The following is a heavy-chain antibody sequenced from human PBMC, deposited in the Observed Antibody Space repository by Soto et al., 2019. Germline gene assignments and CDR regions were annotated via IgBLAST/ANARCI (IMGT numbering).Heavy chain of an antibody. CDR1: GFTFSSFW. Sequence: EVQLVESGGGLVQPGGSLRLSCAASGFTFSSFWMHWVRQAPGKGLVWVSRINSDGSSTSYADSVKGRFTISRDNAKNTLYLQINSLRAEDTAVYYCARLPEDCSGGSCYPEGMDYWGQGTLVTVSS. D-gene: IGHD2-15*01. V-gene: IGHV3-74*01. CDR3: ARLPEDCSGGSCYPEGMDY. CDR2: INSDGSST. J-gene: IGHJ4*02.